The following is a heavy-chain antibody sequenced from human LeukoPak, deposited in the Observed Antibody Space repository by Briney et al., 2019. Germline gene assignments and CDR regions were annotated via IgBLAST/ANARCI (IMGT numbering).Heavy chain of an antibody. Sequence: SETLSLTCTVSGGSIRTHYWTWIRQPPGKGLEWIGYVHYIGVTDYNPSLGIRVTISLDTSKSQFSLELRSVTAADTAVYYCARDQSEFDYWGQGTLVTVSS. CDR1: GGSIRTHY. CDR3: ARDQSEFDY. CDR2: VHYIGVT. J-gene: IGHJ4*02. V-gene: IGHV4-59*11.